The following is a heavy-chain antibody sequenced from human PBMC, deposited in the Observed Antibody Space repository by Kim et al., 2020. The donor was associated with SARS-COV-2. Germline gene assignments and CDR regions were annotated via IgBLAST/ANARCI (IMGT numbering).Heavy chain of an antibody. CDR2: IDFSGTT. CDR1: GGSISSGTNY. J-gene: IGHJ6*01. D-gene: IGHD3-16*01. CDR3: VFFLFRCLGFSYYSIDV. V-gene: IGHV4-31*03. Sequence: SETLSLTCTVSGGSISSGTNYWAWIRQFPGKGLEWIGHIDFSGTTFYNSTLKSRLTISVYISKNQFSLDLFSVTAADTAMYYCVFFLFRCLGFSYYSIDV.